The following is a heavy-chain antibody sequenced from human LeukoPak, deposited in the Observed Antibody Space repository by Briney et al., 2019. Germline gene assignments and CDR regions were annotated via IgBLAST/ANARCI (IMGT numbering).Heavy chain of an antibody. CDR3: ARDWSGYNPIYYFDH. CDR1: GYTFSGYC. CDR2: INPNSGGT. D-gene: IGHD5-24*01. V-gene: IGHV1-2*02. Sequence: ASVKVSCKASGYTFSGYCMHWVRQAPGQGLEWMGWINPNSGGTNYAQKFQGRVTMTRDTSIVTAYMELSRLRSDDTAVYYCARDWSGYNPIYYFDHWGQGTLVTVSS. J-gene: IGHJ4*02.